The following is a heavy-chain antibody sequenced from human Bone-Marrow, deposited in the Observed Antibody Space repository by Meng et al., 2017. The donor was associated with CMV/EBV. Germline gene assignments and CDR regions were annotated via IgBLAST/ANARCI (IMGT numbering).Heavy chain of an antibody. V-gene: IGHV4-39*07. D-gene: IGHD5-12*01. CDR2: FYYSGST. J-gene: IGHJ4*02. Sequence: CTVSGASLSTSNYYWSWIRQPPGKGLEWIGSFYYSGSTYYNPSLKSRVTISVDASKNQFSLKLSSVTAADTAVYYCARSVVAMGNDYWGQGSLVTVSS. CDR1: GASLSTSNYY. CDR3: ARSVVAMGNDY.